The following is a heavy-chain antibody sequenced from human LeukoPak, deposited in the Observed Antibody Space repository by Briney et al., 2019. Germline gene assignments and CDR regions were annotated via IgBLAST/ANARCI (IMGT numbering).Heavy chain of an antibody. Sequence: PGGSLRLSCAASGFTFSSYSMSWVRQAPGKGLEWVSAISGSGGSTYYADSVKGRFTISRDNSKNTLYLQMNSLRAEDTAVYYCAKDKGYSSSWYGYWGQGTLVIVSS. V-gene: IGHV3-23*01. D-gene: IGHD6-13*01. CDR1: GFTFSSYS. CDR2: ISGSGGST. CDR3: AKDKGYSSSWYGY. J-gene: IGHJ4*02.